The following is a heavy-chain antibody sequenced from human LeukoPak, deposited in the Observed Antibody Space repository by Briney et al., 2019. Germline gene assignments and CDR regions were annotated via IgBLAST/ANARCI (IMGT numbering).Heavy chain of an antibody. J-gene: IGHJ4*02. Sequence: GGSLRLSCAASGFTFSSYWMHWVRQAPGKGLVWVSRINSDGSSTSYADSVKGRFTISRGNAKNTLYLQMNSLRAEDTAVYYCAGIAAAGNFDYWGQGTLVTVSS. CDR2: INSDGSST. CDR3: AGIAAAGNFDY. V-gene: IGHV3-74*01. D-gene: IGHD6-13*01. CDR1: GFTFSSYW.